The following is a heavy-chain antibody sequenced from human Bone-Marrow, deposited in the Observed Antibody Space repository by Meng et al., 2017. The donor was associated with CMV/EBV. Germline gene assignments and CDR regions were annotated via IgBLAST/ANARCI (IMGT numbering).Heavy chain of an antibody. J-gene: IGHJ4*02. Sequence: LSCAASGFTFNNYGMSWVRQAPGKGLEWVSSVDGGDNAYYTDSVKGRFTTSRDNSKNTLVLQMTNLRVEDTAIYYCAKTWGGGYYYDSWGQGTLVTVSS. CDR3: AKTWGGGYYYDS. V-gene: IGHV3-23*01. CDR1: GFTFNNYG. CDR2: VDGGDNA. D-gene: IGHD2-21*01.